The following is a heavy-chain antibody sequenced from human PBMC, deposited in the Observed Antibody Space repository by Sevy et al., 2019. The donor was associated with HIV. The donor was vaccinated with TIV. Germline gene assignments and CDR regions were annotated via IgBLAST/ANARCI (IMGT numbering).Heavy chain of an antibody. Sequence: GGSLRLSCAASGFTFTSFSMHWVRQAPGKGLEWVATISYDGSNKYYADSVKGRFTISRDIAKNTLHLQTNSLRAEDTAVYYCARDLEFYDYGDYGPAFMPDFWGHGTLVTVSS. CDR3: ARDLEFYDYGDYGPAFMPDF. CDR1: GFTFTSFS. V-gene: IGHV3-30-3*01. CDR2: ISYDGSNK. J-gene: IGHJ4*01. D-gene: IGHD4-17*01.